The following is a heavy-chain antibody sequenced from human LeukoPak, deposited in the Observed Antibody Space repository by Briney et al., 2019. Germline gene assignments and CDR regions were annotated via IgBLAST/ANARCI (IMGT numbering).Heavy chain of an antibody. V-gene: IGHV1-2*02. CDR2: INPNSGGT. D-gene: IGHD2-15*01. CDR1: GYTFTDSY. J-gene: IGHJ4*02. Sequence: ASVKVSCKASGYTFTDSYIHWVRQAPGQGLEWMGWINPNSGGTNYAQKFQGRVTMTRDTSISTAYMELSRLRSDDTAVYYCARAMTVVVAATLHYWGQGTLVTVSS. CDR3: ARAMTVVVAATLHY.